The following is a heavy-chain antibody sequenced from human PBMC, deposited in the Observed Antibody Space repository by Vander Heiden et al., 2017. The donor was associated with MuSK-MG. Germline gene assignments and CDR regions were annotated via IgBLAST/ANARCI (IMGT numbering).Heavy chain of an antibody. J-gene: IGHJ4*02. CDR3: ATDFNGGRGFDY. Sequence: EVQLVETGGGLIQPGGSLRLSCEVSGITVSRNDITWVRQAPGKGLEWISIIYSGGTTDYADSVKGRFTISRDSSKNTLYLEMTSLRAEDTAMYYCATDFNGGRGFDYWGQGTLVTVSS. V-gene: IGHV3-53*02. CDR2: IYSGGTT. D-gene: IGHD1-26*01. CDR1: GITVSRND.